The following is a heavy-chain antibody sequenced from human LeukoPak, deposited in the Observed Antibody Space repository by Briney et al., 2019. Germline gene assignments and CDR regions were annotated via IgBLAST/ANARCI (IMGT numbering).Heavy chain of an antibody. D-gene: IGHD3-22*01. CDR2: IIPILGIA. V-gene: IGHV1-69*04. CDR3: ARARGYDSSGYYLH. J-gene: IGHJ4*02. Sequence: ASVKVSCKASGGTFSSYAIRWVRQAPGQGLEWMGRIIPILGIANYAQKFQGRVTITADKSTSTAYMELSSLRSEDTAVYYCARARGYDSSGYYLHWGQRTLVTVSS. CDR1: GGTFSSYA.